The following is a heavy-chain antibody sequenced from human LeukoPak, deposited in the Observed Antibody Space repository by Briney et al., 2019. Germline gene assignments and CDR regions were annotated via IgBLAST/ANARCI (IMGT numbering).Heavy chain of an antibody. J-gene: IGHJ4*02. CDR2: INHSGST. CDR3: ARGGVLYY. V-gene: IGHV4-34*01. CDR1: GGSFSGYY. D-gene: IGHD3-10*01. Sequence: PSETLSLTCAVYGGSFSGYYWSWIRQPPGKGLEWIGEINHSGSTNYNPSLKSRVTMSVDTSKNQFSLKLSSVTAADTAVYYCARGGVLYYWGQGTLVTVSS.